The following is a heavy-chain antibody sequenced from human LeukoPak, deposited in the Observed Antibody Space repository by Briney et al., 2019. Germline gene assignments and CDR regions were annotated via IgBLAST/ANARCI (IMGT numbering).Heavy chain of an antibody. V-gene: IGHV1-18*04. CDR3: AIADFWSGYSY. D-gene: IGHD3-3*01. CDR1: GYSFTSYW. Sequence: GESLKISCKGSGYSFTSYWIGWVRQMPGKGLEWMGWISAYNGNTNYAQKLQGRVTMTTDTSTSTAYMELRSLRSDDTAVYYCAIADFWSGYSYWGQGTLVTVSS. J-gene: IGHJ4*02. CDR2: ISAYNGNT.